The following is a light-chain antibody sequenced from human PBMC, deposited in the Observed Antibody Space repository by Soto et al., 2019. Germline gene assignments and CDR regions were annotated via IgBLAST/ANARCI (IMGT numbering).Light chain of an antibody. CDR1: SSNIGSNN. CDR2: SNN. J-gene: IGLJ2*01. CDR3: ATWDDSLRGVV. V-gene: IGLV1-44*01. Sequence: QSVLTQPPSASATPGQRVTISCSGSSSNIGSNNVEWYQHLPGTAPKLLIYSNNQGPSGVPDRFSGSKSGTSASLAISGLQSEDEADYYCATWDDSLRGVVFGGGTKLTVL.